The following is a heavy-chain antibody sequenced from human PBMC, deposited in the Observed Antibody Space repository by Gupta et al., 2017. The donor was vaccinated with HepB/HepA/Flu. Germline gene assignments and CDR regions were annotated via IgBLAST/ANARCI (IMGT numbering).Heavy chain of an antibody. CDR3: VRGWRSNSFDY. CDR2: IFTGGSTI. Sequence: EVQLVESGGGLVQPGGSLRLSCAASGFSMSSYSMDWVRQAPGKGLEWIAYIFTGGSTIYYADSVRGRFTISGDYAKNSLYLQMNSLRDEDKAVYYCVRGWRSNSFDYWGQGTLVTVSS. D-gene: IGHD2-15*01. J-gene: IGHJ4*02. V-gene: IGHV3-48*02. CDR1: GFSMSSYS.